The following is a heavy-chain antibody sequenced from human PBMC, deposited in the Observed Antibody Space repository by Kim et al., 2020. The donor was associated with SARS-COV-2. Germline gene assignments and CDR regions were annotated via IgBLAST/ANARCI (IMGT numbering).Heavy chain of an antibody. J-gene: IGHJ5*02. D-gene: IGHD3-9*01. Sequence: GGSLRLSCVASGFTFRNYGMGWVRQAPGKGLEWVSTITPEGDELSYHDSMEGRFTISRDNSRNTLYLQMTSLRAEDTATYYCAGMSMTGVNGRGVFGPWGQGTLVTVSS. CDR2: ITPEGDEL. CDR1: GFTFRNYG. CDR3: AGMSMTGVNGRGVFGP. V-gene: IGHV3-23*01.